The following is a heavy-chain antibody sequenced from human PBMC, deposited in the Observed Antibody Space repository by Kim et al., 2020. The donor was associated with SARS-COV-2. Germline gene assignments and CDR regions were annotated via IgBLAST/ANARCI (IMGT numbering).Heavy chain of an antibody. Sequence: GGSLRLSCAASGFTFRSHDMNWVRQAPGKGLEWVSYISNRGPTYYADSVKGRFTISRDNAKNSLYLQMNSLRAEDMAIYYCARETTVTPDAFDLWGQGTMVTVSS. CDR2: ISNRGPT. CDR1: GFTFRSHD. CDR3: ARETTVTPDAFDL. J-gene: IGHJ3*01. V-gene: IGHV3-48*03. D-gene: IGHD4-17*01.